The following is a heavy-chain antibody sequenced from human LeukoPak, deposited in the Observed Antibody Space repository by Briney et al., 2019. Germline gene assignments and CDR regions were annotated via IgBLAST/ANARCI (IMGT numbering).Heavy chain of an antibody. CDR1: EFTFTTYG. J-gene: IGHJ4*02. V-gene: IGHV3-33*01. CDR2: IYYDGSNI. D-gene: IGHD1-1*01. CDR3: ARDWKTNSFDY. Sequence: GGSLRLSCPASEFTFTTYGMHWVRQAPGKGLEWVAFIYYDGSNIYYADYVKGRFTISRDISKNTLYLQMDSLRAEDTAIYYCARDWKTNSFDYWGQGTLVTVSS.